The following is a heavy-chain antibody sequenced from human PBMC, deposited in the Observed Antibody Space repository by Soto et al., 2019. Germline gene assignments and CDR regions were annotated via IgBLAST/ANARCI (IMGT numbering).Heavy chain of an antibody. J-gene: IGHJ4*02. D-gene: IGHD6-13*01. CDR2: VYYSGST. CDR1: AGSIGSYY. Sequence: PSETLSLTCTVSAGSIGSYYWSWIRQPPGKGLEWIGYVYYSGSTNYNPSLKSRVTISVDTSKNQFSLKLSSVTAADTALYYCARQGPYSSRYNYFDYWGQGTLVTVSS. CDR3: ARQGPYSSRYNYFDY. V-gene: IGHV4-59*08.